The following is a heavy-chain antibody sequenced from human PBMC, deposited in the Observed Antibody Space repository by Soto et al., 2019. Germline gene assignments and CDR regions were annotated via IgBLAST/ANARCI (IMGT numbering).Heavy chain of an antibody. CDR2: IGQDGSQR. J-gene: IGHJ5*02. CDR3: ASARHIGP. V-gene: IGHV3-7*01. CDR1: GFTFSNYW. D-gene: IGHD2-21*01. Sequence: AGGSLRLSXTASGFTFSNYWMSWVRQAPGKGLEWVANIGQDGSQRNYVDSVKGRFTISRDNAENSLYLQMNSLRAEDTAIYYCASARHIGPWGQGTLVTVSS.